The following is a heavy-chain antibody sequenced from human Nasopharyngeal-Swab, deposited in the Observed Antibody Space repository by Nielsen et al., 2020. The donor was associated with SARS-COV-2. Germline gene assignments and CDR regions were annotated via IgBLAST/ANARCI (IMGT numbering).Heavy chain of an antibody. CDR2: IYWDDDK. CDR1: GFSLTSGVG. J-gene: IGHJ4*02. Sequence: SGPTLVKPTQTLTLTCSFSGFSLTSGVGVGWIRQPPGKALEWLALIYWDDDKRYSPSLKSRLTITKDTSKNQVVLTMTNMDPVDTATYYCAHIVSRGWYGEDFDYWGQGTLVTVSS. CDR3: AHIVSRGWYGEDFDY. D-gene: IGHD6-19*01. V-gene: IGHV2-5*02.